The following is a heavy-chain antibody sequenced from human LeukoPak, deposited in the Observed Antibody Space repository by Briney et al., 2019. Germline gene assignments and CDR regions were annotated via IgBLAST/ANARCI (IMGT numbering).Heavy chain of an antibody. CDR1: GGTFSSYA. J-gene: IGHJ3*02. CDR2: IIPTFGTA. Sequence: SVKVSCKASGGTFSSYAISWVRQAPGQGLEWMGGIIPTFGTANYAQKFQGRVTITADESTSTAYMELSSLRSEDTAVYYCAREAGYYDSSGYYNRVAFDIWGQGTMVTVSS. CDR3: AREAGYYDSSGYYNRVAFDI. V-gene: IGHV1-69*13. D-gene: IGHD3-22*01.